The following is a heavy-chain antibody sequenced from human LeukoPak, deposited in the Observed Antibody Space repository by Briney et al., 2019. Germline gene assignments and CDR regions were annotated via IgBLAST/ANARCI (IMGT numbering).Heavy chain of an antibody. J-gene: IGHJ4*02. D-gene: IGHD6-19*01. CDR2: IYYSGNT. CDR3: ARRVVYSSGWFDY. CDR1: GGSISSTSYY. V-gene: IGHV4-39*01. Sequence: SETLSLTCTVSGGSISSTSYYWGWVRQPPGKGLEWIGSIYYSGNTYYNPSLKSRVAISVDTSKNQFSVELSSVTAADTAVYYCARRVVYSSGWFDYWGQGTLVTVSS.